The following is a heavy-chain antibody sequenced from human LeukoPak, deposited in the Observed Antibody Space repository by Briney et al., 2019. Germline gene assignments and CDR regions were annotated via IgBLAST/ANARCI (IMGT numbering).Heavy chain of an antibody. CDR2: ISYDGSNK. CDR1: GFTFSSYG. J-gene: IGHJ6*02. Sequence: GRSLRLSCATSGFTFSSYGMHWVRQAPGKGLVWEAVISYDGSNKYYADSVKGRFTISRDNSKNTLYLQMNSLRAEDTAVYYCAKDLGGSFYYYAMDVWGQGTTVTVSS. CDR3: AKDLGGSFYYYAMDV. D-gene: IGHD2-15*01. V-gene: IGHV3-30*18.